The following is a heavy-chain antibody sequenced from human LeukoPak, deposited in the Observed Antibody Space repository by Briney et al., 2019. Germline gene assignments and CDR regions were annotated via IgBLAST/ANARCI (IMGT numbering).Heavy chain of an antibody. D-gene: IGHD3-10*01. CDR1: GFTFSSYS. J-gene: IGHJ3*02. CDR3: ARDRLYYPNRVGAFDI. CDR2: ISSSSSYI. V-gene: IGHV3-21*01. Sequence: GGSLRLSCAASGFTFSSYSMNWVRQAPGKGLEWVSSISSSSSYIYYADSVKGRFTISRDNAKNSLYPQMNSLRAEDTAVYYCARDRLYYPNRVGAFDIWGQGTMVTVSS.